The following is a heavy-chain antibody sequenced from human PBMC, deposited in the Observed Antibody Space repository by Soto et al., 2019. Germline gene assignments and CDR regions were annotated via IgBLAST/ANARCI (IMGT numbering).Heavy chain of an antibody. D-gene: IGHD3-10*01. J-gene: IGHJ6*03. CDR3: AHLYVGVNQDYYYMDV. CDR2: IYWDDDK. Sequence: VSRPTLVNPTQTLTLTCTSSGFSLSTSGVGVGWIRQPPGKALEWLALIYWDDDKRYSPSLKSRLTITKDTSKNQVVLTMTNMDPVDTATYYCAHLYVGVNQDYYYMDVWGKGTTVTVSS. CDR1: GFSLSTSGVG. V-gene: IGHV2-5*02.